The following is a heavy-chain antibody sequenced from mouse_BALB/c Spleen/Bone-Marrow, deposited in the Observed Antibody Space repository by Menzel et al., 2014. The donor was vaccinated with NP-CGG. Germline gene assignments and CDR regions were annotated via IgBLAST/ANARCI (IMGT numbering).Heavy chain of an antibody. D-gene: IGHD1-1*01. CDR1: GFDFCRYW. J-gene: IGHJ2*01. V-gene: IGHV4-1*02. Sequence: EVQGVESGGGLVQPGGSLKLSCAASGFDFCRYWMSWVRQAPGKGLEWIGEINPDSSTINYTPSLKDKFIISRDNAKNTLDLQMSRVRSEDAGLYYCARCGYYGFLHYWGQGTTLTVSS. CDR2: INPDSSTI. CDR3: ARCGYYGFLHY.